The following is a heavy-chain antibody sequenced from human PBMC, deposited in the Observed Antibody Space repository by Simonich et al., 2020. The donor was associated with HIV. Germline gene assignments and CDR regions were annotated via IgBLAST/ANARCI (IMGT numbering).Heavy chain of an antibody. D-gene: IGHD3-3*01. J-gene: IGHJ3*02. CDR1: GYSISSGYY. CDR3: ARVLQFLYAFDI. CDR2: IYHSGRT. V-gene: IGHV4-38-2*01. Sequence: QVQLQESGPGLVKPSETLSLTCAVSGYSISSGYYWGWIRQPPGKGLEWIGSIYHSGRTYYNPSPKSRVTISVDTSKNQFSLKLSSVTAADTAVYYCARVLQFLYAFDIWGQGTMVTVSS.